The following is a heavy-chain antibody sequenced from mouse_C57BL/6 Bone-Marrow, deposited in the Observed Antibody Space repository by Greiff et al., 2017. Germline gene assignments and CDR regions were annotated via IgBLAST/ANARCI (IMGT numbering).Heavy chain of an antibody. D-gene: IGHD4-1*01. CDR3: ARFALGRYAMDY. Sequence: QVQLKQSGAELVRPGTSVKMSCKASGYTFTNYWIGWAKQRPGHGLEWIGDIYPGGGYTNYNEKFKGKATLTADKSSSTAYLQFSSLTSEDSAIYYCARFALGRYAMDYWGQGTSVTVSS. J-gene: IGHJ4*01. CDR2: IYPGGGYT. CDR1: GYTFTNYW. V-gene: IGHV1-63*01.